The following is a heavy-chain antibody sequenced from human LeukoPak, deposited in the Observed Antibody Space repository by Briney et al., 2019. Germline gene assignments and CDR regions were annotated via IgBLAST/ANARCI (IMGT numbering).Heavy chain of an antibody. D-gene: IGHD1-26*01. Sequence: PGRSLRLSCAASGFTFDDYAMHWVRQAPGKGLEWVSGISWNSGSIGYADSVKGRFTISRDNAKNSLYLQMNSLRAEDTALYYCAKYIGLELGNWFDPWGQGTLVTVSS. CDR1: GFTFDDYA. V-gene: IGHV3-9*01. CDR2: ISWNSGSI. CDR3: AKYIGLELGNWFDP. J-gene: IGHJ5*02.